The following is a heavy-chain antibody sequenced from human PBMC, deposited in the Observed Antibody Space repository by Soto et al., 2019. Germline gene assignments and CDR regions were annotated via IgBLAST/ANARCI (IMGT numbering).Heavy chain of an antibody. J-gene: IGHJ4*02. D-gene: IGHD4-17*01. CDR2: IYYSGST. CDR3: ARGNAVDYGASPDY. Sequence: TLSLTCTVSGGSISSGDYYWSWIRQPPGKGLEWIGYIYYSGSTYYNPSLKSRVTISVDTSKNQFSLKLSSVTAADTAVYYCARGNAVDYGASPDYWGQGTLVTVSS. CDR1: GGSISSGDYY. V-gene: IGHV4-30-4*01.